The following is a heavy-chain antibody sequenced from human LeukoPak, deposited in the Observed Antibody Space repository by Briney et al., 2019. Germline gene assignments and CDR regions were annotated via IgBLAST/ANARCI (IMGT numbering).Heavy chain of an antibody. CDR3: AKAYYDILTGWGGNALGI. CDR2: ISYDGSNK. D-gene: IGHD3-9*01. V-gene: IGHV3-30*18. CDR1: GFTFSTYS. Sequence: GGSLRLSCAASGFTFSTYSMNWVRQAPGKGLEWVAVISYDGSNKNYADSVKGRFTVSRDNSKNTLHLQMNSLRAEDTAVYHCAKAYYDILTGWGGNALGIWGQGTMVTVSS. J-gene: IGHJ3*02.